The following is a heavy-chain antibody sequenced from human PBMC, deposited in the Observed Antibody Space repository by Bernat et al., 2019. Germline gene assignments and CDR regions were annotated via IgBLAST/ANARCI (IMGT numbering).Heavy chain of an antibody. CDR2: ISGSGDST. D-gene: IGHD1-26*01. J-gene: IGHJ4*02. V-gene: IGHV3-23*01. CDR1: GFTFSSHA. CDR3: ASYSGSYAFVS. Sequence: EVQLLESGGALVQPGGSLRLSCAASGFTFSSHAMSWVRQAPGKGLEWVSAISGSGDSTFYADSVKGRFTISRDNSKNTLYMQMNSLRAEDTALYYCASYSGSYAFVSWGQGTLVTVSS.